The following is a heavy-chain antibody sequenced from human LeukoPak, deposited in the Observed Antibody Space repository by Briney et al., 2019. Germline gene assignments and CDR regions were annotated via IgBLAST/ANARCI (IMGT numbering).Heavy chain of an antibody. CDR1: GFTFGSYG. J-gene: IGHJ5*02. V-gene: IGHV3-21*01. Sequence: RSLRLSCAASGFTFGSYGMNWVRQAPGKGLEWVSSISSSSSYIYYADSVKGRFTISRDNAKNSLYLQMNSLRAEDTAVYYCARSSSSWLLFDPWGQGTLVTVSS. CDR2: ISSSSSYI. CDR3: ARSSSSWLLFDP. D-gene: IGHD6-13*01.